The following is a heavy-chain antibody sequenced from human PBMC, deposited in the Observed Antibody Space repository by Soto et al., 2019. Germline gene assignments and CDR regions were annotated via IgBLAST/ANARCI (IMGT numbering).Heavy chain of an antibody. CDR1: GGSISSYY. V-gene: IGHV4-59*01. Sequence: SETLGLTCTVSGGSISSYYWSWMRQPPGKGLEWIGYIYYSGSTNYNPSLKSRVTISVDTSKNQFSLKLSSVTAADTAVYYCARGRITMITSGHFDYWGQGTLVTVSS. CDR2: IYYSGST. J-gene: IGHJ4*02. D-gene: IGHD3-22*01. CDR3: ARGRITMITSGHFDY.